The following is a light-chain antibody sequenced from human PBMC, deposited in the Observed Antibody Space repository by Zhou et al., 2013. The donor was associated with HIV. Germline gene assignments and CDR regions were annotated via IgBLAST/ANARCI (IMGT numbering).Light chain of an antibody. CDR3: QQLNSYSWT. CDR1: QDISNY. V-gene: IGKV1-33*01. Sequence: DIQMTQSPSSLSASVGDRVTITCQASQDISNYLNWYQQKPGKAPKLLIYDASNLETGVPSRFSGSGSGTEFTLTISSLQPEDFATYYCQQLNSYSWTFGQGTKVEIK. J-gene: IGKJ1*01. CDR2: DAS.